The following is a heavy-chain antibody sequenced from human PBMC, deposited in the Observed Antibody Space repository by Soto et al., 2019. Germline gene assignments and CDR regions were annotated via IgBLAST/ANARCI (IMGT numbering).Heavy chain of an antibody. CDR1: GGSISSYY. D-gene: IGHD1-26*01. Sequence: SETLSLTCTVSGGSISSYYWSWIRQPPGKGLEWIGYIYYSGSTNYNPSLKSRVTISVDTPKNQFSLKLSSVTAADTAVYHCARQGRGSYSVYYGVDVWGQGTTVTVSS. J-gene: IGHJ6*02. CDR3: ARQGRGSYSVYYGVDV. CDR2: IYYSGST. V-gene: IGHV4-59*08.